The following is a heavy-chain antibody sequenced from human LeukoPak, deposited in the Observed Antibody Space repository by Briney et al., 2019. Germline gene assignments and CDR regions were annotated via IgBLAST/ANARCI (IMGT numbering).Heavy chain of an antibody. J-gene: IGHJ4*02. CDR3: AREILGGFNPGAY. CDR2: IHRSGSP. CDR1: GGSISSSSYY. Sequence: SETLSLTCAVSGGSISSSSYYWGWNRQPPGKGLEWIGEIHRSGSPNYNPSLQSRVTISIDRSRNQIALELSSVTAADTAVYYCAREILGGFNPGAYWGQGTLVTVSS. D-gene: IGHD1-14*01. V-gene: IGHV4-39*06.